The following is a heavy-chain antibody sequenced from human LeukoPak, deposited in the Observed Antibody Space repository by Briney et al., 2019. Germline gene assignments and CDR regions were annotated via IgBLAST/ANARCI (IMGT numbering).Heavy chain of an antibody. D-gene: IGHD5-18*01. CDR2: FDSEDGET. V-gene: IGHV1-24*01. CDR1: GYTLTELS. Sequence: ASVKVSCKVSGYTLTELSMHWVRQAPGKGLEWMGGFDSEDGETIYAQKFQGRVTMTEDTSTDTAYMELSSLRSEDTAVYYCATALGYSYGYDYWGQGTLVTVSS. CDR3: ATALGYSYGYDY. J-gene: IGHJ4*02.